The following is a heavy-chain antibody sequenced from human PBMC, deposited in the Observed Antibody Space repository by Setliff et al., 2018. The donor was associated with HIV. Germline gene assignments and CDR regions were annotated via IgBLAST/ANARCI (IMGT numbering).Heavy chain of an antibody. CDR2: ISGSGLRT. D-gene: IGHD2-15*01. Sequence: GGSLRLSCAASGFPFSNFDMSWVRQAPGKGLEWVSAISGSGLRTYYADSVKGRFTISRDNSKNTMYLQMSSLRAEDTAVYYCAKFHSYPAHYFFDSWGQGTLVTSPQ. CDR3: AKFHSYPAHYFFDS. J-gene: IGHJ4*02. CDR1: GFPFSNFD. V-gene: IGHV3-23*01.